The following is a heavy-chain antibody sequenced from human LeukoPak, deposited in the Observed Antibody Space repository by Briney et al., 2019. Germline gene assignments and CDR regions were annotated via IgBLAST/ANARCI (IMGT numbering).Heavy chain of an antibody. Sequence: PSETLSLTCTVSGGSISSSSYYWGWIRQPPGKGLEWIGSIYYSGSTNYNPSLKSRVTISVDTSKNQFSLKLSSVTAADTAVYYCARGSSWYEDNWFDPWGQGTLVTVSS. CDR3: ARGSSWYEDNWFDP. V-gene: IGHV4-39*07. CDR2: IYYSGST. CDR1: GGSISSSSYY. D-gene: IGHD6-13*01. J-gene: IGHJ5*02.